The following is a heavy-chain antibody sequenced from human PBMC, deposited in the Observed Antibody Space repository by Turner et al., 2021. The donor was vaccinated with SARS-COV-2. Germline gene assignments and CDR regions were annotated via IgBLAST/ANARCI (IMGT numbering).Heavy chain of an antibody. V-gene: IGHV3-33*08. D-gene: IGHD3-22*01. CDR2: IWYDGSNK. Sequence: HVQLVESGGGVVQPGRSLRLSCSASGFTFSSYGMHWVRQAPGKGLEWVAVIWYDGSNKYYADSVKGRFTISRDNSKNTLYLQMNSLRAEDTAVYYCAREYYYDSNYGMDVWGQGTTVTVSS. J-gene: IGHJ6*02. CDR1: GFTFSSYG. CDR3: AREYYYDSNYGMDV.